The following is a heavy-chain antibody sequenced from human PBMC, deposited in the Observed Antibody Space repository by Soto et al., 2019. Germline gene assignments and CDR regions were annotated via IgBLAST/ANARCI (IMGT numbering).Heavy chain of an antibody. Sequence: PSETLSLTCAVYGGSFSGYYWSWIRQPPGKGLEWIGEINHSGSTSYNPSLKSRVTISVDTSKNQFSLKLSSVTAADTAVYYCARGGRIQPNNYWGQGTLVTVSS. CDR3: ARGGRIQPNNY. V-gene: IGHV4-34*01. J-gene: IGHJ4*02. CDR1: GGSFSGYY. CDR2: INHSGST. D-gene: IGHD5-18*01.